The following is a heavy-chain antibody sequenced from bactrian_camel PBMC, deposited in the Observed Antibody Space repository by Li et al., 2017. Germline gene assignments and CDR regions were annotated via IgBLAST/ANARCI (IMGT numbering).Heavy chain of an antibody. CDR1: GFTVSSAY. J-gene: IGHJ4*01. V-gene: IGHV3-2*01. CDR2: IYGDDSTK. D-gene: IGHD2*01. Sequence: VQLVESGGGLVQPGGSLRLSCAASGFTVSSAYMGWVRQAPGKGLEWLSMIYGDDSTKVYSDSVKGRFTISRDNAKNTVYLQMNSLKPEDTAVYYCVRDLDSQNSAFGYWARGPRSPSP.